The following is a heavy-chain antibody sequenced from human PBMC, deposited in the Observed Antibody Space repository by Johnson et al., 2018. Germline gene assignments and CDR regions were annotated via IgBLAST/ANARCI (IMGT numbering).Heavy chain of an antibody. CDR3: GRVYLLMGATLFDY. J-gene: IGHJ4*02. CDR2: INPSGGSK. V-gene: IGHV1-46*01. Sequence: QVQLVQSGAEVKKPGASVKVSCKAFGYTFTNYYMHWVRQAPGQGLEWLGIINPSGGSKTYAQKFQGRVTMTREPSTSTVYMELRSLRSADPAWYYCGRVYLLMGATLFDYWGQGTRVTVSS. CDR1: GYTFTNYY. D-gene: IGHD1-26*01.